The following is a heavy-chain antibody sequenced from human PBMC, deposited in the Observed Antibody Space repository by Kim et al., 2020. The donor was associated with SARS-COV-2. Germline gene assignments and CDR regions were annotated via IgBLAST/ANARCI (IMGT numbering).Heavy chain of an antibody. CDR3: TTGNRSYDFWSGSTLDY. J-gene: IGHJ4*02. V-gene: IGHV3-15*01. Sequence: GKGRFTISRDDSKNTLYLQMNSLKTEDTAVYYCTTGNRSYDFWSGSTLDYWGQGTLVTVSS. D-gene: IGHD3-3*01.